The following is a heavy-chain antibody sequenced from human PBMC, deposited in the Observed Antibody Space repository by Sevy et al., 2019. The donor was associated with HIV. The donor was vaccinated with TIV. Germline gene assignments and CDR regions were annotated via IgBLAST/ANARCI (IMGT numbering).Heavy chain of an antibody. Sequence: GESLKISCTASGFSFNMYWMSWVRQAPGQGLEWVAHIKRDGSERYYVDSVRGRFTISRDNAKSSLYLQMNSLRAEDTAVYYCARDCSSTSCLWGLDVWGQGTTVTVSS. D-gene: IGHD2-2*01. CDR2: IKRDGSER. V-gene: IGHV3-7*03. CDR3: ARDCSSTSCLWGLDV. CDR1: GFSFNMYW. J-gene: IGHJ6*02.